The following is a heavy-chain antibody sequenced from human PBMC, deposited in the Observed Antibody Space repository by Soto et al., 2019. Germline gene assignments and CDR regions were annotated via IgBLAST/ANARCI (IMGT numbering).Heavy chain of an antibody. Sequence: PSETLSLTCAVYGGSFRGYSWTWIRQPPGKGLEWIGEINYTGNTKYNPSLKSRVTISLDTSKNQFSLNLRSEDTAVYYCARHCRDGYNCLDYWGQGTLVTVSS. V-gene: IGHV4-34*01. D-gene: IGHD5-12*01. CDR1: GGSFRGYS. CDR3: ARHCRDGYNCLDY. CDR2: INYTGNT. J-gene: IGHJ4*02.